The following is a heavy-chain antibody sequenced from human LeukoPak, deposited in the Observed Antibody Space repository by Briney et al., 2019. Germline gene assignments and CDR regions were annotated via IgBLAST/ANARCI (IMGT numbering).Heavy chain of an antibody. J-gene: IGHJ5*02. D-gene: IGHD3-10*01. CDR2: IYYSGST. CDR3: AGHTWFGRGRWFDP. Sequence: PSETLSLTGTVSGGSISSSSYYWGWIRQPPGKGLEWIGSIYYSGSTYYNPSLKSRVTISVDTSKTQFSLKLSSVTAADRAGYYCAGHTWFGRGRWFDPWGQGTLVTVSS. V-gene: IGHV4-39*01. CDR1: GGSISSSSYY.